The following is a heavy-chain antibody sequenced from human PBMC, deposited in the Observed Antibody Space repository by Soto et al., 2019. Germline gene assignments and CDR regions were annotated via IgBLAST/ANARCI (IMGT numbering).Heavy chain of an antibody. J-gene: IGHJ5*01. CDR2: VSGDNGAS. Sequence: ASVKVSFKASGYTSAEFCISWVRQAPGQGIEWMGWVSGDNGASNPAPKVQGRITMTLDTSTGVSYMALRSLRSDGTATCYCVGYQTDCRVNGHGFDSWGQGPLVTVSS. CDR3: VGYQTDCRVNGHGFDS. CDR1: GYTSAEFC. V-gene: IGHV1-18*04. D-gene: IGHD2-2*01.